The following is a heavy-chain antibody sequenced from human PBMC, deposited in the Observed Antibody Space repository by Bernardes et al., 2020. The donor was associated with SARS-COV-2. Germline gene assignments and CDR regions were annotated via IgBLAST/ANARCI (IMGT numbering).Heavy chain of an antibody. Sequence: ASMKVSCKASGYTFTSYDINWVRQATGQGLEWMGWMNPNSGNTGYAQKFQGRVTMTRNTSISTAYMELSSLRSEDTAVYYCARGVRLGELLPDAFDIWGQGTKVTVSS. V-gene: IGHV1-8*01. J-gene: IGHJ3*02. CDR2: MNPNSGNT. CDR3: ARGVRLGELLPDAFDI. CDR1: GYTFTSYD. D-gene: IGHD3-16*01.